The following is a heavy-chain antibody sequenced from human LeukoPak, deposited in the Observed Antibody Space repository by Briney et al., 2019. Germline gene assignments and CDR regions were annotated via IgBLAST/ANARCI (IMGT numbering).Heavy chain of an antibody. J-gene: IGHJ4*02. CDR2: IYVSGNS. V-gene: IGHV4-59*08. D-gene: IGHD2/OR15-2a*01. CDR1: GASVSGDY. Sequence: PSETLSLTCTVSGASVSGDYWSWIRQPPGKGLEWIGYIYVSGNSNYNPSLKSRVSMSLDTSKNQVSLTLTSVTAADTAVYYCARHPFSSPFDHWGQGTLVAVSS. CDR3: ARHPFSSPFDH.